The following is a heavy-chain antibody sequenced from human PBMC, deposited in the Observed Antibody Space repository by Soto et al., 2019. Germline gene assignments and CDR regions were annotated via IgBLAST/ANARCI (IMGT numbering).Heavy chain of an antibody. CDR1: GFTFSSYG. CDR2: ISYDGSNK. V-gene: IGHV3-30*18. Sequence: LRLSCAASGFTFSSYGMHWVRQAPGKGLEWVAVISYDGSNKYYADSVKGRFTISRDNSKNTLYLQMNSLRAEDTAVYYCAKSGNGATVDYWGPGTLVTVSS. J-gene: IGHJ4*02. CDR3: AKSGNGATVDY. D-gene: IGHD1-26*01.